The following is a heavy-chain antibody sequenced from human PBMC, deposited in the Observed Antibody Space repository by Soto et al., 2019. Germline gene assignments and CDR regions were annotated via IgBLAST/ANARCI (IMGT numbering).Heavy chain of an antibody. CDR3: ARGNYDILTGLYYYGMDV. D-gene: IGHD3-9*01. J-gene: IGHJ6*02. Sequence: DIKWVRQATAQGLEWMGWMNPNSGNTGYAQKFQGRVTMTRNTSISTAYMELSSLRSEDTAVYYCARGNYDILTGLYYYGMDVWGQGTTVTVSS. V-gene: IGHV1-8*01. CDR2: MNPNSGNT. CDR1: D.